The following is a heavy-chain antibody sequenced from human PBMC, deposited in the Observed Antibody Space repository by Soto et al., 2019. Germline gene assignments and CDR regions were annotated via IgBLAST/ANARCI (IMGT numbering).Heavy chain of an antibody. D-gene: IGHD2-2*01. Sequence: SLRLSCAASGFTFSSYAMSWVRQAPGKGLEWVSAISGSGGSTYYADSVKGRFTISRDNSKNTLYLLMSGLRAEDTAVYYCAKSKPLVPAASDYFDYWGQGTLVTVSS. CDR3: AKSKPLVPAASDYFDY. V-gene: IGHV3-23*01. CDR1: GFTFSSYA. CDR2: ISGSGGST. J-gene: IGHJ4*02.